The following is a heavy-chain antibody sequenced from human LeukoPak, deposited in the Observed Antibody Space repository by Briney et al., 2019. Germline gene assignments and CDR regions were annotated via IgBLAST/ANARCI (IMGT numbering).Heavy chain of an antibody. D-gene: IGHD4-23*01. CDR1: GGSISSGGYY. J-gene: IGHJ4*02. V-gene: IGHV4-31*03. Sequence: SETLSLTCTVSGGSISSGGYYWSWIRHHPGKGLEWIGCIYFSGSTYYNPSLNSRVTISVDTSKNQFSLQLSSVTAADTAVYYCARDYYGGNPGYYFDHWGQGTLVTVSS. CDR2: IYFSGST. CDR3: ARDYYGGNPGYYFDH.